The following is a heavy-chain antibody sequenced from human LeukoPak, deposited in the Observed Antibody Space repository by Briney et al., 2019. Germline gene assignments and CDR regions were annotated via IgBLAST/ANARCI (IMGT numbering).Heavy chain of an antibody. V-gene: IGHV4-59*01. J-gene: IGHJ4*02. CDR3: ARVQIGYSYGLFDY. CDR2: IYYTGST. CDR1: GGSISSYS. D-gene: IGHD5-18*01. Sequence: SETLSLTCTVSGGSISSYSWSWIRQPPGKGLEWIGYIYYTGSTNYNPSLKSRVTISVDTSKNQFSLKLSSVTAADTAVYYCARVQIGYSYGLFDYWGQGTLVTVSS.